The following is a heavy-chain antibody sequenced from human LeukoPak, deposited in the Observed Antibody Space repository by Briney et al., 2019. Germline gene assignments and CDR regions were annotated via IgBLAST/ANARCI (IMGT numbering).Heavy chain of an antibody. V-gene: IGHV1-18*01. CDR2: ISAYNGNT. J-gene: IGHJ4*02. Sequence: GSSVKVSCKASGYTFTSYGISWVRQAPGQGLECMGWISAYNGNTKYAQKLQGRVTMTTDTSTSTVYMELRRLRSDDTAVYYCARWGDYYDSSGDYWGQGTLVTVSS. CDR1: GYTFTSYG. D-gene: IGHD3-22*01. CDR3: ARWGDYYDSSGDY.